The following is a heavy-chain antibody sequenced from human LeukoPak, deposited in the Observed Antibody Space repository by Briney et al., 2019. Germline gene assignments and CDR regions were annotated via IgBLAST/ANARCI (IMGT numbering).Heavy chain of an antibody. Sequence: QPGGSLRLSCAASGFTFSSYAMSWVRQAPGKGLEWVSTIGGSGSSTYSADSVKGRFTISRDNSKNTLYPQMNSLRAEDTAVYYCAKGRDTTNFYDYWGLGTLVTVSS. CDR3: AKGRDTTNFYDY. D-gene: IGHD2-2*01. J-gene: IGHJ4*02. CDR2: IGGSGSST. V-gene: IGHV3-23*01. CDR1: GFTFSSYA.